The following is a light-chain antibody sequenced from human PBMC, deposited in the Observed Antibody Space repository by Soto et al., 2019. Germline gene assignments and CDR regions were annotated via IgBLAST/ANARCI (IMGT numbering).Light chain of an antibody. Sequence: DIQMTQSPSSLSASVGDRVTITCRASQSISSYLNWYQQKPGKAPKLLIYAASSLQSGVPSRFSGSGSGTDFTLTISSLQPEDFATYYCQQSYSTPDTFGGGTKVEIE. CDR1: QSISSY. CDR2: AAS. CDR3: QQSYSTPDT. J-gene: IGKJ4*01. V-gene: IGKV1-39*01.